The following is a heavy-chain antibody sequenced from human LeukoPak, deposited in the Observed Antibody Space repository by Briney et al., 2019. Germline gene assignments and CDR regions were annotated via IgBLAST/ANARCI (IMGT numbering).Heavy chain of an antibody. CDR3: ARAGGVVPAARFDY. CDR2: ISSSSSYI. CDR1: GFTFSSYS. V-gene: IGHV3-21*01. D-gene: IGHD2-2*01. Sequence: GGPLRLSCAASGFTFSSYSMNWVRQAPGKGLEWVSSISSSSSYIYYADSVKGRFTISRDNAKNSLYLQMNSLRAEDTAVYYCARAGGVVPAARFDYWGQGTLVTVSS. J-gene: IGHJ4*02.